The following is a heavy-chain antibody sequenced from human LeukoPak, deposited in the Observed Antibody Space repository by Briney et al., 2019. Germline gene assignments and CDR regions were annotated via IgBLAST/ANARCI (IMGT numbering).Heavy chain of an antibody. CDR1: GFTSSSYG. CDR3: AKGNSSWYGRYYFDY. V-gene: IGHV3-30*02. Sequence: GGSLRLSCAASGFTSSSYGMHWVRQAPGKGLEWVAFIRYDGSNKYYADSVKGRFTISRDNSKNTLYLQMNSLRAEDTAVYYCAKGNSSWYGRYYFDYWGQGTLVTVSS. D-gene: IGHD6-13*01. CDR2: IRYDGSNK. J-gene: IGHJ4*02.